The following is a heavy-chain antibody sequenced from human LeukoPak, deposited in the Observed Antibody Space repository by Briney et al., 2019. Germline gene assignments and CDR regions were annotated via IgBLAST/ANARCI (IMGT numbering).Heavy chain of an antibody. J-gene: IGHJ4*02. Sequence: GASVKVSCKASGGTFSSYTISWVRQAPGQGLEWMGRIIPILGIANYAQKFQGRVTITADKSTSTAYMELSSLRPEDTAVYYCARDRFVDYDFWSGYYPPAEIDYWGQGTLVTVSS. V-gene: IGHV1-69*04. CDR1: GGTFSSYT. CDR2: IIPILGIA. CDR3: ARDRFVDYDFWSGYYPPAEIDY. D-gene: IGHD3-3*01.